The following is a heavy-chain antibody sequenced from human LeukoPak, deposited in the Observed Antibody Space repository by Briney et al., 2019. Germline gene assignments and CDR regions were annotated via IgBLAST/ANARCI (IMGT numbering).Heavy chain of an antibody. J-gene: IGHJ4*02. V-gene: IGHV1-46*01. D-gene: IGHD6-19*01. CDR1: GGTFSSYA. CDR2: INPSGGST. Sequence: ASVKVSCKASGGTFSSYAISWVRQAPGQGLEWMGIINPSGGSTSYAQKFQGRVTMTRDTSTSTVYMELSSLRSEDTAVYYCARTLYSSGWSFEGGVDYWGQGTLVTVSS. CDR3: ARTLYSSGWSFEGGVDY.